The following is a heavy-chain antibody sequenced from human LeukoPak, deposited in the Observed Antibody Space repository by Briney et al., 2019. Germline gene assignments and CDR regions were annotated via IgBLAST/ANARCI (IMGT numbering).Heavy chain of an antibody. CDR1: GFTFTNFE. CDR3: ARESDFGDFDS. Sequence: GGSLRLSCAASGFTFTNFEMNWVRQAPGQGLEWIAYINKIANTIYYADSVKGRFTISRDNAKNSLFLHMNSLRADDTALYYCARESDFGDFDSWGQGTLVTVSS. V-gene: IGHV3-48*03. CDR2: INKIANTI. D-gene: IGHD4-17*01. J-gene: IGHJ4*02.